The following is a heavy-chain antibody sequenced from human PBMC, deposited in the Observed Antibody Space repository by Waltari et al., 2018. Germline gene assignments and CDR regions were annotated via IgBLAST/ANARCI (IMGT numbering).Heavy chain of an antibody. CDR1: GASISSYY. CDR2: IYPSGST. D-gene: IGHD1-1*01. Sequence: QVQLQESGPGLVKPSETLSLTCSVSGASISSYYWSWIRQPAGKGLEWIGRIYPSGSTNYNPALERRVTMTTDTAKSQFSLELTSVTAADTAVYYCASGRGLNFGLFDFWGQGTLVTVSS. CDR3: ASGRGLNFGLFDF. V-gene: IGHV4-4*07. J-gene: IGHJ4*02.